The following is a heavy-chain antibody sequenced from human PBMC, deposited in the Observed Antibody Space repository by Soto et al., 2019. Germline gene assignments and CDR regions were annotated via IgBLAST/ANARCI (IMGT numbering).Heavy chain of an antibody. J-gene: IGHJ3*02. V-gene: IGHV3-30*18. CDR1: GFTFSSYG. CDR3: AKGTPKNDAFDI. Sequence: QVQLVESGGGVVQPGRSPRLSCAASGFTFSSYGMHWVRQAPGKGLEWVAVISYDGSNKYYADSVKGRFTISRDNSKNTLYLQMNSLRAEDTAVYYCAKGTPKNDAFDIWGQGTMVTVSS. CDR2: ISYDGSNK.